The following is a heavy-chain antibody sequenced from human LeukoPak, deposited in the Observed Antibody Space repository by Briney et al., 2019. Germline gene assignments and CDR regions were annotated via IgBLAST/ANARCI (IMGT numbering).Heavy chain of an antibody. CDR3: AEHGDAFDI. CDR2: ISSGGIST. Sequence: SGGSLRLSCAASGFTFSSYAISWVRQAPGKGLEWVSSISSGGISTNYADSVKGRFTISRDNSKNTLYLQMNSLRAEDTAVYYCAEHGDAFDIWGQGTMVTVSS. J-gene: IGHJ3*02. V-gene: IGHV3-23*01. CDR1: GFTFSSYA.